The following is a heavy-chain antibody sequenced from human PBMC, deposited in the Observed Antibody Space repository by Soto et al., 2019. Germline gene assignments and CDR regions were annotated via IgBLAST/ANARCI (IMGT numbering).Heavy chain of an antibody. D-gene: IGHD3-3*01. V-gene: IGHV3-66*01. CDR2: IYSGGST. CDR3: ARGTVYDFWSGYPNYYYYYYMDV. J-gene: IGHJ6*03. CDR1: GFTVSSNY. Sequence: GGSLRLSCAASGFTVSSNYMSWVRQAPGKGLEWVSVIYSGGSTYYADSVKGRFTISRDNSKNTLYLQMNSLRAEDTAVYYCARGTVYDFWSGYPNYYYYYYMDVWGKGTTVTVSS.